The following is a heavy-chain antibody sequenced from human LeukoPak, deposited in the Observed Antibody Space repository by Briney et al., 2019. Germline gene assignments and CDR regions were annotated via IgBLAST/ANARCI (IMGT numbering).Heavy chain of an antibody. Sequence: PSETLSLTCNVSGDSISNYYWSWIRQPPGKGLEWIGYIYDSGSTNYNPSLKSRFTISGDTSKNQFSLKLNSVTAADTAVYYCARDPTTSSWRGDAFDIWGPGTMVTVSS. D-gene: IGHD6-13*01. J-gene: IGHJ3*02. CDR2: IYDSGST. CDR1: GDSISNYY. CDR3: ARDPTTSSWRGDAFDI. V-gene: IGHV4-59*01.